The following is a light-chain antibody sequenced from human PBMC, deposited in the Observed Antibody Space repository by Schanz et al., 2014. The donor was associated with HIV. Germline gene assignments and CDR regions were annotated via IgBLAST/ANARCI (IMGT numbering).Light chain of an antibody. CDR1: QIISTS. J-gene: IGKJ3*01. CDR2: GAS. V-gene: IGKV3-20*01. CDR3: QHYGSS. Sequence: EAVLTQSPATLSVYPGERVTLSCRTTQIISTSLAWYQQRPGQPPRLLVYGASSRAAGIPDRFSGSGSGTDFTLTINRLEPDDFAVYYCQHYGSSFGPGTKVDIK.